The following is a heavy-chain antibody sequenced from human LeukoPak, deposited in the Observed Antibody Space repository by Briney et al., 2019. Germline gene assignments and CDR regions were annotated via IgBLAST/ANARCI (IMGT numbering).Heavy chain of an antibody. V-gene: IGHV3-23*01. CDR1: GFTFSNFA. J-gene: IGHJ3*01. D-gene: IGHD3-16*02. CDR3: AKTIVGEL. CDR2: ISGSGRST. Sequence: GGSLRLSCAASGFTFSNFAMSWVRLAPGKGLEWVSAISGSGRSTYYPDSVKGRFTISRDNSKNTLYLQMNSLKAEDTALCYRAKTIVGELWGQGTMVTVSS.